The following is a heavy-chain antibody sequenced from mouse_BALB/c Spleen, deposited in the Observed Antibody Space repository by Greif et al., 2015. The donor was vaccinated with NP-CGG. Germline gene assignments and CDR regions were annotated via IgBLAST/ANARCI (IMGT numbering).Heavy chain of an antibody. J-gene: IGHJ1*01. CDR1: GYTFTDYY. V-gene: IGHV1-77*01. Sequence: VQLQQSGAELARPGASVKLSCKASGYTFTDYYINWVKQRTGQGLEWIGEIYPGSGNTYYNEKFKGKATLTADKSSSTAYMQLSSLTSEDSAVYFCARDSRYFDVWGAGTTVTVSS. CDR3: ARDSRYFDV. CDR2: IYPGSGNT.